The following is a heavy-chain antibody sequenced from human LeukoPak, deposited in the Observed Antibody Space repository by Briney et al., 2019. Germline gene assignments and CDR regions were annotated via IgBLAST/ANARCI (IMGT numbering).Heavy chain of an antibody. Sequence: ASVTVSCKSSGYTFTGYYMHWVRQGPGQGLEWMGRINPNSGGTNYAQKFQGRVTMTRDTSISTAYMELSRLRSDDTAVYYCARVDGGAVVFDYWGQGTLVTVSS. CDR3: ARVDGGAVVFDY. CDR1: GYTFTGYY. CDR2: INPNSGGT. V-gene: IGHV1-2*06. D-gene: IGHD3-16*01. J-gene: IGHJ4*02.